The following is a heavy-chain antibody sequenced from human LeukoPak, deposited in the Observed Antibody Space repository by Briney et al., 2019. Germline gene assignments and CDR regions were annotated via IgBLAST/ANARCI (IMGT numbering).Heavy chain of an antibody. D-gene: IGHD3-10*01. V-gene: IGHV1-2*02. CDR2: INPNSGGT. Sequence: ASVKVSCKASGYTFTGYYMHWVRQAPGQGLEWMGWINPNSGGTNYAQKFQGRVTMTRDTSISTAYMELSRLRSDDTAVYYCARDYQSPHIWFGELHYFDYWGQGTLVTVSS. J-gene: IGHJ4*02. CDR1: GYTFTGYY. CDR3: ARDYQSPHIWFGELHYFDY.